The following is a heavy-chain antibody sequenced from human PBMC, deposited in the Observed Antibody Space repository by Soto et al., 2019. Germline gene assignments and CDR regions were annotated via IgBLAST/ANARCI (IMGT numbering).Heavy chain of an antibody. CDR3: ANIFGGSPLDY. Sequence: GSLRLSCEASGFTFKNYAMSWVRQAPGKGLEWVSSISDSGISTYYADSVTGRFTISRDNAKSTVYLQMNSLTAEDTAVYYCANIFGGSPLDYWGQGTLVTVSS. CDR2: ISDSGIST. V-gene: IGHV3-23*01. D-gene: IGHD2-15*01. J-gene: IGHJ4*02. CDR1: GFTFKNYA.